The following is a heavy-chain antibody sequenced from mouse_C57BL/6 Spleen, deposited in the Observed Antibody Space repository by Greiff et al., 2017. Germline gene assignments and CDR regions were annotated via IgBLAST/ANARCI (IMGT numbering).Heavy chain of an antibody. Sequence: QVQLQQSGAELMKPGASVKLSCKATGYTFTGYWIEWVKQRPGHGLEWIGEILPGGGSTNYNEKFKGKATFTADTSSNTAYMQLSSLTTEDSAIYYCARFYGSSFWFAYWGRGTLVTVSA. V-gene: IGHV1-9*01. CDR3: ARFYGSSFWFAY. CDR2: ILPGGGST. CDR1: GYTFTGYW. J-gene: IGHJ3*01. D-gene: IGHD1-1*01.